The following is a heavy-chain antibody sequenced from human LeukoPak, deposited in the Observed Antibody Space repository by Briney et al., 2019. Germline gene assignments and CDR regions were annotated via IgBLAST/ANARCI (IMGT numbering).Heavy chain of an antibody. J-gene: IGHJ1*01. V-gene: IGHV3-23*01. CDR3: AKDGYYYDSSGYYAEYFQH. D-gene: IGHD3-22*01. Sequence: PGGSLRLSCAASGFTFSSYAMSWVRQAPGKGLEWVSVISGSGSSTYYADSVKGRFTISRDNSKNTLYLQMDSLRAEDTAVYYCAKDGYYYDSSGYYAEYFQHWGQGTLVTVSS. CDR2: ISGSGSST. CDR1: GFTFSSYA.